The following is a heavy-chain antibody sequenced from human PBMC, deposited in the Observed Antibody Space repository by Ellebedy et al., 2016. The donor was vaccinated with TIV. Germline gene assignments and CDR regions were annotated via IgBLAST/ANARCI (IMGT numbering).Heavy chain of an antibody. J-gene: IGHJ4*02. CDR3: AKGRGGGSDSSAPRYYFDY. CDR2: FGVSGDST. CDR1: GFTFSSYA. D-gene: IGHD3-22*01. Sequence: GESLKISCAASGFTFSSYAMSWVRQAPGKGLEWVSGFGVSGDSTYYADSVKGRFTISRDNSKNTLYLQMNSLRAEDTAIYYCAKGRGGGSDSSAPRYYFDYWGLGTLVTVSS. V-gene: IGHV3-23*01.